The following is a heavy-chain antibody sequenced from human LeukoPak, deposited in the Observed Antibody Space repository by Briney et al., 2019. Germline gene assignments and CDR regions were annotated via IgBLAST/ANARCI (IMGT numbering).Heavy chain of an antibody. J-gene: IGHJ4*02. CDR3: AKDTYGDYEGD. CDR2: IWYDGSNK. CDR1: GFTFSSYG. D-gene: IGHD4-17*01. V-gene: IGHV3-33*06. Sequence: PGGSLRLTCAASGFTFSSYGMHWVRQAPGKGLEWVAVIWYDGSNKYYADSVKGRFTISRDNSKNTLYLQMNSLRAEDTAVYYCAKDTYGDYEGDWGQGTLVTVSS.